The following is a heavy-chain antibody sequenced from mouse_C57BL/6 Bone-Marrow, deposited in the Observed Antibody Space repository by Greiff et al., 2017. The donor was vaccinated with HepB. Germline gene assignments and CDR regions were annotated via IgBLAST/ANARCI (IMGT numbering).Heavy chain of an antibody. V-gene: IGHV2-2*01. CDR1: GFSLTSYG. D-gene: IGHD1-1*01. CDR2: IWSGGST. J-gene: IGHJ4*01. CDR3: ARRRTAVATGAMDY. Sequence: VKVVESGPGLVQPSQSLSITCTVSGFSLTSYGVHWVRQSPGKGLEWLGVIWSGGSTDYNAAFISRLSISKDNSKSQVFFKMNSLQADDTAIYYCARRRTAVATGAMDYWGQGTSVTVSS.